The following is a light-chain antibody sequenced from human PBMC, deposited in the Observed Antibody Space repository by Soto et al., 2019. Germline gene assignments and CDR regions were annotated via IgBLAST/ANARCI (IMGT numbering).Light chain of an antibody. CDR3: AAWDDSLNGPV. V-gene: IGLV1-44*01. Sequence: QPVLTQPPSASVTPGQRVSISCSGSSSNIGNNTVNWYQQFPETAPRLLIYTTNQRPSGVPDRFSGSKSGTSASLAISGLQSEDEAEYYCAAWDDSLNGPVFGGGTKLTVL. J-gene: IGLJ3*02. CDR2: TTN. CDR1: SSNIGNNT.